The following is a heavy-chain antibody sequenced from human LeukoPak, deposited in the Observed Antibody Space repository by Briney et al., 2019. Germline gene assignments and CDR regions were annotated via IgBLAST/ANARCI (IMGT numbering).Heavy chain of an antibody. J-gene: IGHJ5*01. CDR2: IKGDSGHI. CDR3: ARDRRWAVGLWFDS. Sequence: LSGGALRLYCAASGFTFSIDSLNWVRQAPGRGLEWVSNIKGDSGHINYADSRKGRFTISRDNAKNSLYLQMNSLRAEDTAVYYCARDRRWAVGLWFDSWGQGTLVTVSS. V-gene: IGHV3-48*04. CDR1: GFTFSIDS. D-gene: IGHD4-23*01.